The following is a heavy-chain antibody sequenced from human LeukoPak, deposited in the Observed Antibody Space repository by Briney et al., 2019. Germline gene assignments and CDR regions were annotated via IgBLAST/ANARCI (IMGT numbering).Heavy chain of an antibody. CDR1: GYTLTELS. Sequence: GASVKVSCKVSGYTLTELSMYWVRQAPGKGLEWMGGFAPEDGEAIYAQQFQGRVTMTEDTSTDTAYMELSGLRSEDMAVYYCATLEGVGLVPAGSTYWGQGTLVTVSS. V-gene: IGHV1-24*01. CDR2: FAPEDGEA. D-gene: IGHD2-2*01. CDR3: ATLEGVGLVPAGSTY. J-gene: IGHJ4*02.